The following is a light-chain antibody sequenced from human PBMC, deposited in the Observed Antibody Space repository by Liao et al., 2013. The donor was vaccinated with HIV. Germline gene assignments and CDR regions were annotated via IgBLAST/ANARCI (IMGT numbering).Light chain of an antibody. CDR1: NVGSKY. CDR3: QVWDSSSDHYF. V-gene: IGLV3-21*04. Sequence: SYELTQSPSVSVAPGETARIACGGNNVGSKYVHWYQQKPGQAPVLVIFSNTDRPSGIPERFSGSNSGNTATLTISRVEAGDEADYYCQVWDSSSDHYFFGTGTKVTVL. CDR2: SNT. J-gene: IGLJ1*01.